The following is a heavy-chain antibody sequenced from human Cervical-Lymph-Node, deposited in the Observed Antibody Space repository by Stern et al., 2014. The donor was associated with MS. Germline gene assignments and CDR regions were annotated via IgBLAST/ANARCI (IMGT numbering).Heavy chain of an antibody. J-gene: IGHJ4*02. CDR1: GGTFSSYT. CDR2: IIPILGIA. Sequence: MQLVESGAEVKKPGSSVKVSCKASGGTFSSYTISWVRQAPGQGLEWMGRIIPILGIANYAQKFQGRVTITADKSTSTAYMELSSLRSEDTAVYYCARAPNYYDSSGYYVLDYWGQGTLVTVSS. V-gene: IGHV1-69*09. D-gene: IGHD3-22*01. CDR3: ARAPNYYDSSGYYVLDY.